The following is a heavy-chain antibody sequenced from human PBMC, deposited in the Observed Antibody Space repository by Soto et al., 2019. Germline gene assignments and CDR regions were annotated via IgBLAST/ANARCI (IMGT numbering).Heavy chain of an antibody. CDR3: ARERMTTVIYYYYGMDV. V-gene: IGHV1-69*01. Sequence: QVQLVPSGAEVKKPGSSVKVSCKASGGTFSSYAISWVRQAPGQGLEWMGGIIPIFGTANYAQKFQGRVTITADESTSTAYMELSSLRSEDTAVYYCARERMTTVIYYYYGMDVWGQGTTVTVSS. CDR2: IIPIFGTA. J-gene: IGHJ6*02. D-gene: IGHD4-4*01. CDR1: GGTFSSYA.